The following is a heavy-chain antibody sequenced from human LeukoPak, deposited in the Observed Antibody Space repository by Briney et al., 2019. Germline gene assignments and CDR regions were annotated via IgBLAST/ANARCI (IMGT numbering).Heavy chain of an antibody. CDR1: GGSISSGGYY. J-gene: IGHJ4*02. Sequence: SETLSLTCTVSGGSISSGGYYWSWIRQHPGKGLEWIGYIYYSGSTYYNPFLKSRVTISVDTSKNQFSLKLSSVTAADTAVYYCARGGGSSSPFDYWGQGTLVTVSS. V-gene: IGHV4-31*03. D-gene: IGHD6-13*01. CDR2: IYYSGST. CDR3: ARGGGSSSPFDY.